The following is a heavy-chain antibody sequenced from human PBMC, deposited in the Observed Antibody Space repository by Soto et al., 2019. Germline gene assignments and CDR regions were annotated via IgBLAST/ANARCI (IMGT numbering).Heavy chain of an antibody. V-gene: IGHV3-30*18. J-gene: IGHJ4*02. CDR2: ISYDGKVQ. Sequence: QVQLVESGGGVVQPGRSLRLSCVASGFTFRSYGRHWVRQAPDKGLEWVAVISYDGKVQYYADSVKGRFTISRDNYKNTLYLQMNSLRAEDTAVYYCAKETSPKRATSSDSWGQGTLVTVS. CDR1: GFTFRSYG. CDR3: AKETSPKRATSSDS. D-gene: IGHD2-2*01.